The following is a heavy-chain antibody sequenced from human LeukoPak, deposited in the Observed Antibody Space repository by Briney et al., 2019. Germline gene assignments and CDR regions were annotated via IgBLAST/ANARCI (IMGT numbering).Heavy chain of an antibody. CDR1: GYSINTSY. CDR3: ARLVEYTTGWYRSYHFDS. CDR2: INNIGST. J-gene: IGHJ4*02. Sequence: SETLSLTCRVSGYSINTSYWSWIRQPPGQALEWIGYINNIGSTNYNPSLKSRVTMSVDTSEKQFSLQLTSVTAADTALYYCARLVEYTTGWYRSYHFDSWGQGTLVTVSS. V-gene: IGHV4-4*09. D-gene: IGHD6-19*01.